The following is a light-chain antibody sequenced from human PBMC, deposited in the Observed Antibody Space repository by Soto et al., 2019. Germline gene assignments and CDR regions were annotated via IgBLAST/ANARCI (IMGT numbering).Light chain of an antibody. V-gene: IGLV2-14*01. CDR2: DVS. J-gene: IGLJ2*01. CDR1: SSDVGGYNY. CDR3: SSYTSSRTLLVV. Sequence: QSALTQPASVSGSPGQSITISCTGTSSDVGGYNYVSWYQQHPGKAPKLMIYDVSNRPSGVSNRFSGSKSGNTASLTISGLQDEDEADYYCSSYTSSRTLLVVFVGGTKLTV.